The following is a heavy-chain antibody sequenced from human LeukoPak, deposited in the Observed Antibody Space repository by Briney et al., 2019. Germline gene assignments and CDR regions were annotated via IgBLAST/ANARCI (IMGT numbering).Heavy chain of an antibody. CDR3: ATPPAGLGGSFDY. CDR2: IYYSGTT. J-gene: IGHJ4*02. CDR1: GGSISSTNYY. Sequence: SETLSLTCTVSGGSISSTNYYWGWIRQPPGKGLEWIGSIYYSGTTYYNPSLKSRITISVDMSKNQFSLKLTSVTAADTAVYYCATPPAGLGGSFDYWGQGTLVTVSS. D-gene: IGHD6-19*01. V-gene: IGHV4-39*01.